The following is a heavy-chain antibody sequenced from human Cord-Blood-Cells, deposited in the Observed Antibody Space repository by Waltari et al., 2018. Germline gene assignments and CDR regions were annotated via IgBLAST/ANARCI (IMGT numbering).Heavy chain of an antibody. CDR3: ANSATGNNWFDP. J-gene: IGHJ5*02. CDR1: GFSLSTSGVG. V-gene: IGHV2-5*02. CDR2: IYWDDDK. D-gene: IGHD1-1*01. Sequence: QITLKESGPTLVKPTQTLTLTCTFSGFSLSTSGVGVGWIRQPPGKALEWLALIYWDDDKRYSPSLKSRPTITKDTSKNQVVLTKTNMDPVETATYYCANSATGNNWFDPWGQGTLVTVSS.